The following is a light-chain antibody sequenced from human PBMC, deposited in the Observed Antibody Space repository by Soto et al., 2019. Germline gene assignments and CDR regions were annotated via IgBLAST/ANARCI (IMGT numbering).Light chain of an antibody. V-gene: IGKV3-15*01. J-gene: IGKJ2*01. CDR1: QTVSTN. CDR2: GAS. CDR3: RQYTNWPQN. Sequence: EIVMTQSQVTLSASPGERATLSCRANQTVSTNLAWYQQRPGQAPRLLIYGASTRVTGIPPRFSGSGSGTDFTLTISSLQSEDFAVYFCRQYTNWPQNFGQGTKLEIK.